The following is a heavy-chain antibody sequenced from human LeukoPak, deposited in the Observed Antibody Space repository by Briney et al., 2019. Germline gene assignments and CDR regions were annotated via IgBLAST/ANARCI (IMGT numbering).Heavy chain of an antibody. CDR3: ARVALTTVVTPFVDY. CDR1: GFTFSSYS. V-gene: IGHV3-21*01. D-gene: IGHD4-23*01. Sequence: GGSLRLSCSVSGFTFSSYSMSWVRRAPGKGLEWVSSISSTSNYIYYVDSVKGRFTISRDNAKNSLYLQMNSLRAEDTAMYYCARVALTTVVTPFVDYWGQGTLVTVSS. CDR2: ISSTSNYI. J-gene: IGHJ4*02.